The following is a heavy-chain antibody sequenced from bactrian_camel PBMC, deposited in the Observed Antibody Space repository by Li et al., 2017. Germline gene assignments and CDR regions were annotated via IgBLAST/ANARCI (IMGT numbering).Heavy chain of an antibody. Sequence: HVQLVESGGGSVQAGGSLRLSCAASGSSISRRCMGWIRQPPGKKRERVAVIDSDGTNAYADSVKGRFTISKDNAKNTLYLQMNSLKPEDTAVYYCMRSFLWAGPPTAGTLSVKGEQGTQVTVS. J-gene: IGHJ4*01. D-gene: IGHD5*01. CDR1: GSSISRRC. CDR2: IDSDGTN. V-gene: IGHV3S53*01.